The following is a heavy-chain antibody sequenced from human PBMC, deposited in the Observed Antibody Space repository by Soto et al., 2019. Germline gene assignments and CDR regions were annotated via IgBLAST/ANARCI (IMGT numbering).Heavy chain of an antibody. CDR3: ARGYYGDYVFDY. J-gene: IGHJ4*02. V-gene: IGHV3-48*02. D-gene: IGHD4-17*01. CDR2: ISSSSSTI. Sequence: GGSLRLSSAASGFPFSSYSMNWVRPAPGKGLEWVSYISSSSSTIYYADSVKGRFTISRDNAKNSLYLQMNSLRDEDTAVYYCARGYYGDYVFDYWGQGTLVTVSS. CDR1: GFPFSSYS.